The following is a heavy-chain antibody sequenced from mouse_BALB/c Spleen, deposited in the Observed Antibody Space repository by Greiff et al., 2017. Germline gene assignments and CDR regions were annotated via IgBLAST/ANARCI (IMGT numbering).Heavy chain of an antibody. V-gene: IGHV5-4*02. CDR2: ISDGGSYT. J-gene: IGHJ4*01. CDR1: GFTFSDYY. CDR3: ARVYYRYYYYAMDY. Sequence: DVMLVESGGGLVKPGGSLKLSCAASGFTFSDYYMYWVRQTPEKRLEWVATISDGGSYTYYPDSVKGRFTISRDNAKNNLYLQMSSLKSEDTAMYYCARVYYRYYYYAMDYWGQGTSVTVSS. D-gene: IGHD2-14*01.